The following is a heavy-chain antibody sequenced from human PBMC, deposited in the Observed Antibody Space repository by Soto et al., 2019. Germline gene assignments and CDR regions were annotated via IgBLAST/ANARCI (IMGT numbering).Heavy chain of an antibody. CDR2: ISGPGGST. Sequence: GGSLRLSCEASGFIFSNYAMTWVRQAAGKGLEWVSSISGPGGSTYYADSVQGRFTISRDNSKNTLFLQMHSLRADDTALYFCARDERIAVAGTDTWXQGILVTVSS. J-gene: IGHJ5*02. D-gene: IGHD6-19*01. CDR1: GFIFSNYA. CDR3: ARDERIAVAGTDT. V-gene: IGHV3-23*01.